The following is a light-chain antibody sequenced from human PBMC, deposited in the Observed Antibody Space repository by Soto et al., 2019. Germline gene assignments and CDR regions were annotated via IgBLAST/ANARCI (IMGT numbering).Light chain of an antibody. V-gene: IGKV3-20*01. J-gene: IGKJ1*01. CDR3: QHYDRAPMWT. CDR1: QSVGDTY. CDR2: STS. Sequence: EIVLTQSPGTLSLSPGERATLSCRACQSVGDTYLAWYQQKPGQAPRLLMYSTSIRATGIPDRFSGSGSGTDFTLTISRLDPEDFAVYYCQHYDRAPMWTFGQGTKVDIK.